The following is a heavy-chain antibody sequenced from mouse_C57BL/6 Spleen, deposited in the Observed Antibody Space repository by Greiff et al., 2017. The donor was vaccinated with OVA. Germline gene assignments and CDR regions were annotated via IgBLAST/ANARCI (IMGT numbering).Heavy chain of an antibody. CDR2: IDPSDSYT. J-gene: IGHJ2*01. V-gene: IGHV1-69*01. D-gene: IGHD2-2*01. CDR1: GYTFTSYW. CDR3: TRGMVKAGDY. Sequence: QVQLQQPGAELVMPGASVKLSCKASGYTFTSYWMHWVKQRPGQGLEWIGEIDPSDSYTNYNQKFKGKSTLNVDKSSSTAYMQLSSLTSEDSAVYYCTRGMVKAGDYWGQGTTLTVSS.